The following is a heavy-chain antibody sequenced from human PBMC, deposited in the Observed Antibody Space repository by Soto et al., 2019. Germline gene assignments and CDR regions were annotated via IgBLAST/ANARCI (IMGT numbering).Heavy chain of an antibody. CDR3: ARSGIAAAGRALHLDY. CDR1: GMRIVMQGST. V-gene: IGHV6-1*01. CDR2: TYYRSKWYN. D-gene: IGHD6-13*01. Sequence: LSCVLLGMRIVMQGSTLNLPRTHLSRCLEWLGRTYYRSKWYNDYAVSVKSRITINPDTSKKQFSLQLNSVTPEDTAVYYGARSGIAAAGRALHLDYWGQPTRVT. J-gene: IGHJ4*02.